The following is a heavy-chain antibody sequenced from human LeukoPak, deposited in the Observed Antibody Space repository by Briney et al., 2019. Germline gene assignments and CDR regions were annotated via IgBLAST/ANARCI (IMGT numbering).Heavy chain of an antibody. CDR2: INPNSGGT. V-gene: IGHV1-2*02. D-gene: IGHD2-15*01. CDR3: AREHCSGGSCYSRLDY. Sequence: ASVKVSCKASGYTFTGYYMHWVRQAPGQGLEWMGWINPNSGGTNYAQKFQGRVTVTRDTSISTAYMELSRLRSDDTAVYYCAREHCSGGSCYSRLDYWGQGTLVTVSS. CDR1: GYTFTGYY. J-gene: IGHJ4*02.